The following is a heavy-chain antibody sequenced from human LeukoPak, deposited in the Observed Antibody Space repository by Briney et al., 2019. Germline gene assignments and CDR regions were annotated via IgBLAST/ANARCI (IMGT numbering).Heavy chain of an antibody. CDR1: GGSFSGYY. D-gene: IGHD6-13*01. CDR2: INHSGST. CDR3: ARAMGIAAAGLPNFDY. V-gene: IGHV4-34*01. J-gene: IGHJ4*02. Sequence: PSETLSLTCAVYGGSFSGYYWSWIRQPPGKGLEWLGEINHSGSTNYNPSLKSRVTISVDTSKNQFSLKLSSVTAADTAVYYCARAMGIAAAGLPNFDYWGQGTLVTVSS.